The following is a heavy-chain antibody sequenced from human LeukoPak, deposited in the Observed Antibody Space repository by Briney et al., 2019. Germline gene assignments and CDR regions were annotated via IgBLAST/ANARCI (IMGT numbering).Heavy chain of an antibody. J-gene: IGHJ5*02. CDR1: GYTLSELP. CDR2: IDPEDGET. Sequence: ASVKVSCNISGYTLSELPMHWVRQAPGEGLEWMGGIDPEDGETIYAQKFQGRVTMTEDTSTDTAYMELSSLRSEDTAVYYCTTFGSGSYRHWFDPWGQGALVTVSS. CDR3: TTFGSGSYRHWFDP. V-gene: IGHV1-24*01. D-gene: IGHD3-10*01.